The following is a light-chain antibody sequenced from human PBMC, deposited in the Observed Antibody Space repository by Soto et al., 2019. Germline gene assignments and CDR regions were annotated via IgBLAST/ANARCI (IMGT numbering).Light chain of an antibody. Sequence: QPVLTQPPSASGTPGQRVTISCSGSFSNIGSHDVSWYQQLPVTAPKLVIYRDNQRPSGVPDRFSGSKSGATASLAISGLRSEDEADYYCATWDASLSGPVFGGGTKLTVL. CDR2: RDN. J-gene: IGLJ2*01. CDR3: ATWDASLSGPV. CDR1: FSNIGSHD. V-gene: IGLV1-47*01.